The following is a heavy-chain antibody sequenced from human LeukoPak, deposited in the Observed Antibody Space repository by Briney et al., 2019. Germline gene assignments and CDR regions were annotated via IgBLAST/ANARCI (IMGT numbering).Heavy chain of an antibody. Sequence: PGRSLRLSCAASGFTFSSYGMHWVRQAPGKGLEWVAVIWYDGSNKYYADSVKGRFTISRDNSKNTLYLQMNSLRAEDTAVYYCAGASTGSYFRDYYYYGMDVWGQGTTVTVSS. CDR2: IWYDGSNK. CDR3: AGASTGSYFRDYYYYGMDV. V-gene: IGHV3-33*01. D-gene: IGHD3-10*01. CDR1: GFTFSSYG. J-gene: IGHJ6*02.